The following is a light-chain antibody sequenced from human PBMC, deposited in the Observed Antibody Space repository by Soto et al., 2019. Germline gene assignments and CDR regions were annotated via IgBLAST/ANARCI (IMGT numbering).Light chain of an antibody. CDR1: QSVSNNY. V-gene: IGKV3-20*01. CDR2: GAS. CDR3: QQYGSSGT. Sequence: ERVMTQSPVTLSLSPGERATLSWRASQSVSNNYLAWYQQKPGQAPRLLIYGASNRATGIPDRFSGSGSGTDFTLTISRLEPEDFAVYYCQQYGSSGTFGQGTKVDIK. J-gene: IGKJ1*01.